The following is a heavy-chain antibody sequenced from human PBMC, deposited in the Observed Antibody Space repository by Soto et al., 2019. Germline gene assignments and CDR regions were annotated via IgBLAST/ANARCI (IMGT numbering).Heavy chain of an antibody. Sequence: GASVKVSCKASGYTFTSYCITWVRHAPGRGLEWMGWISAYNGNTKYAQILQARITMTTDTSTSTAYMELRSLRSDDTAVYYCARDLMSPIGGNAYYCHMDVWGQGTTVTVSS. V-gene: IGHV1-18*01. J-gene: IGHJ6*02. CDR2: ISAYNGNT. CDR1: GYTFTSYC. CDR3: ARDLMSPIGGNAYYCHMDV. D-gene: IGHD1-1*01.